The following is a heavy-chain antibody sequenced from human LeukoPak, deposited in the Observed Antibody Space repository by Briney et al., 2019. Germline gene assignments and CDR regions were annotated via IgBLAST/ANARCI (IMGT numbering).Heavy chain of an antibody. Sequence: GGSLRLSCAASGFTFSSYWMSWVRQAPGKGLEWVANIKQDGSEKYYVDSVKGRFTISRDNANNSLYLQMNSLRAEDTAVYYWASPSWGREWPAQYFDYWGQGTLVTVSS. CDR1: GFTFSSYW. J-gene: IGHJ4*02. D-gene: IGHD3-16*01. V-gene: IGHV3-7*01. CDR3: ASPSWGREWPAQYFDY. CDR2: IKQDGSEK.